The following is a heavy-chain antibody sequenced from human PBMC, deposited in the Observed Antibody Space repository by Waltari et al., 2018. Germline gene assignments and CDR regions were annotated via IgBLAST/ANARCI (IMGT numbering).Heavy chain of an antibody. V-gene: IGHV1-69*12. CDR1: GGTFSSYA. J-gene: IGHJ1*01. Sequence: QVQLVQSGAEVKKPGSSVKVSCKASGGTFSSYAIIWVRQAPGQGLEWMGGIIPIFGTANYAQKFQGRVTITADESTSTAYMELSSLRSEDTAVYYCARGYCSSTSCYAEYFQHWGQGTLVTVSS. D-gene: IGHD2-2*01. CDR3: ARGYCSSTSCYAEYFQH. CDR2: IIPIFGTA.